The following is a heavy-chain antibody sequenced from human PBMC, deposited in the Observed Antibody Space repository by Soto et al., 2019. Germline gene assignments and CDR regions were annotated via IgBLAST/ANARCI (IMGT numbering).Heavy chain of an antibody. D-gene: IGHD2-15*01. CDR3: ARGAYCSGGSCYSRYYYYYYMDV. CDR2: IYYSGST. Sequence: QLQLQESGPGLVKPSETLSLTCTVSGGSISSSSYYWGWIRQPPGKGLEWIGSIYYSGSTYYNPSLKSRVTISVDTSKNQFSLKLSSVTAADTAVYYCARGAYCSGGSCYSRYYYYYYMDVWGKGTTVTVSS. V-gene: IGHV4-39*01. CDR1: GGSISSSSYY. J-gene: IGHJ6*03.